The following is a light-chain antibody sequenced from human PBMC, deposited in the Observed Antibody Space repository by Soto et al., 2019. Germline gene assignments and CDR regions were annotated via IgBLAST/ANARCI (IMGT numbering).Light chain of an antibody. J-gene: IGLJ2*01. Sequence: QSVLTQPPSVSGAPGQRVTISCTGSSSNLGAGYDVNWYQQLPGIAPKLLIYRNNNRPSGVPDRFSGSKSGNSASLAITGLQAEDEADYYCQSYDSSLSGYVVFGGRTKLTVL. V-gene: IGLV1-40*01. CDR1: SSNLGAGYD. CDR3: QSYDSSLSGYVV. CDR2: RNN.